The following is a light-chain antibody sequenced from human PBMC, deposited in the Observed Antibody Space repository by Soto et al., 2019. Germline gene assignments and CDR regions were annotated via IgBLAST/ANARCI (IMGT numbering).Light chain of an antibody. CDR1: SSNIGSNY. CDR2: SNN. CDR3: AAWDDSLSAPWV. Sequence: QSVLTQPPSASGTPGQRVTISCSGSSSNIGSNYVYWYQQLPGTAPKLLIYSNNQRPSGVPDRFSGSKSGTSASLAISGLRSEDEADYYCAAWDDSLSAPWVFGGGTKLTV. V-gene: IGLV1-47*02. J-gene: IGLJ3*02.